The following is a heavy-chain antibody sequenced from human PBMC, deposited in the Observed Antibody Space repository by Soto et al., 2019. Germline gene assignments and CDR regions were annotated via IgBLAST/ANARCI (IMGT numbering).Heavy chain of an antibody. CDR3: AAPRDEYGSGISWFTYGMDV. V-gene: IGHV3-23*01. D-gene: IGHD3-10*01. Sequence: GSLRLSCAASGFTFSDYAMTWVRHVPGRGLEWVSSLNGAGGSTYYADSVRGRFTISRDNSQNTLFLQMNRLTVDDTAIYYCAAPRDEYGSGISWFTYGMDVWGQGTTVTVSS. J-gene: IGHJ6*02. CDR1: GFTFSDYA. CDR2: LNGAGGST.